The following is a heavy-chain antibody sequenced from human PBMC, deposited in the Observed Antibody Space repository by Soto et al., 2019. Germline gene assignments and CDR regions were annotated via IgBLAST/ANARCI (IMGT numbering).Heavy chain of an antibody. CDR2: IYYSGST. CDR3: ARGELWLPFDD. J-gene: IGHJ4*02. D-gene: IGHD5-18*01. V-gene: IGHV4-59*01. Sequence: PSETLSLTCTVSGGSISSYYWSWIRQPPGKGLEWIGYIYYSGSTNYNPSLKSRVTISVDTSKNQFSLKLSSVTAADTAVYYCARGELWLPFDDWGQGTLVTVSS. CDR1: GGSISSYY.